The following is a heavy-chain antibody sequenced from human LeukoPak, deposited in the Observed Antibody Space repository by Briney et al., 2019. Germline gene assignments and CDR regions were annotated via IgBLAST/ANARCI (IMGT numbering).Heavy chain of an antibody. D-gene: IGHD3-10*01. CDR3: AKGGPGRVVRGVPSYYYYYGMDV. CDR1: GFTFDDYA. J-gene: IGHJ6*02. V-gene: IGHV3-9*01. CDR2: ISWNSGSI. Sequence: GRSLRLSCAASGFTFDDYAMHWVRQAPGKGLEWVSGISWNSGSIGYADSVKGRFTISRDNAKNSLYLQMNSLRAEDTALYYCAKGGPGRVVRGVPSYYYYYGMDVWGQGTTVTVSS.